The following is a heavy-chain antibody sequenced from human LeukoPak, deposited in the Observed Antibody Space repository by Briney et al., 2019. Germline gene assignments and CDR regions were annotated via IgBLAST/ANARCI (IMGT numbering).Heavy chain of an antibody. CDR3: ASGRLSLFY. CDR1: GGSISSYY. Sequence: SETLSLTCTVSGGSISSYYWSWIRQPPGKGLEWIGYIYYSGSTNYNPSLKSRVTISVDTSKNQFSLKLSSVTAADTAVYYGASGRLSLFYWGQGTLVTVSS. CDR2: IYYSGST. J-gene: IGHJ4*02. D-gene: IGHD4/OR15-4a*01. V-gene: IGHV4-59*01.